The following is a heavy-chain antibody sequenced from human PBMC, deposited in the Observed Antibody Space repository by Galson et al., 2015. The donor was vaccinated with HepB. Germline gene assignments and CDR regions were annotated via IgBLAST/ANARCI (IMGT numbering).Heavy chain of an antibody. V-gene: IGHV3-23*01. D-gene: IGHD5-12*01. CDR1: GFTFSSYA. CDR2: IGVNDGSI. J-gene: IGHJ4*02. CDR3: AEGRPERPPEHRGYDLPDY. Sequence: SLRLSCAASGFTFSSYAMNWVRQAPGKGLEWVSGIGVNDGSIYYANSVKGRFTISRDNSKNTLYLQVNGLRVEDTAIYYCAEGRPERPPEHRGYDLPDYWGQGTLVTVSS.